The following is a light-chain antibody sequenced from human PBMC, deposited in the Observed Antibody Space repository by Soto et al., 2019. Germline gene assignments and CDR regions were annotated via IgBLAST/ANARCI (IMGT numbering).Light chain of an antibody. CDR3: QQYETFSPWT. Sequence: DIQMTQSPSILSASVGDRVTITCRASQRIDTWLAWYQQKPGTAPKLLIYKATTLQSGVPSRFSGSGSGTEFTLAISSPEPDDFATYYCQQYETFSPWTFGQGTKVEVK. CDR2: KAT. J-gene: IGKJ1*01. CDR1: QRIDTW. V-gene: IGKV1-5*03.